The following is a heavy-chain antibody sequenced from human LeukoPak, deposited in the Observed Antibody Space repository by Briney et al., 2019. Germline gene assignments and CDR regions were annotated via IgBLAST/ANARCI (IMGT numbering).Heavy chain of an antibody. Sequence: PGGSLRLSCAASGFTLGSHGMHWVRQAPGKGLEWVAGTWYDGSKEDYADSVKGRFTISRDMSKNTLNLQMNSLRVEDTAMFYCARDLSFGSLDFRGQGTLVTVSS. CDR1: GFTLGSHG. CDR2: TWYDGSKE. V-gene: IGHV3-33*01. J-gene: IGHJ4*02. CDR3: ARDLSFGSLDF. D-gene: IGHD1-26*01.